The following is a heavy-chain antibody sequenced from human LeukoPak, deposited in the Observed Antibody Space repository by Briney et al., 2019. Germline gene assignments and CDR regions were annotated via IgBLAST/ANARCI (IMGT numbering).Heavy chain of an antibody. J-gene: IGHJ4*02. V-gene: IGHV3-21*01. CDR1: GFTFSSYS. Sequence: PGGSLRLSCAASGFTFSSYSMNWVRQAPGKGLEWVSSISSSSSYIYYADSVKGRFTISGDNAKNSLYLQMNSLRAEDTAVYYCARDSAYDSSGFDYWGQGTLVTVSS. CDR2: ISSSSSYI. CDR3: ARDSAYDSSGFDY. D-gene: IGHD3-22*01.